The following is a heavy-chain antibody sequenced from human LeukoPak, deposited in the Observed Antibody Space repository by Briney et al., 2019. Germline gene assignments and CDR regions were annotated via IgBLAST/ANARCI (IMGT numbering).Heavy chain of an antibody. CDR3: TTRIAVAGSPRKPLDY. CDR1: GFTFSNAW. D-gene: IGHD6-19*01. V-gene: IGHV3-15*07. CDR2: IKSKTDGGTT. J-gene: IGHJ4*02. Sequence: PGGFLRLSCAASGFTFSNAWMNWVRQAPGKGLEWVGRIKSKTDGGTTDYAAPVKGRFTISRDDSKNTLYLQMNSLKTEDTAVYYCTTRIAVAGSPRKPLDYWGQGTLVTVSS.